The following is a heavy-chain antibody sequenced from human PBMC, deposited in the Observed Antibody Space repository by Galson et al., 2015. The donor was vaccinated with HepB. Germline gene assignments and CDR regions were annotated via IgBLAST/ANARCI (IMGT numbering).Heavy chain of an antibody. CDR1: GYSFTSYW. D-gene: IGHD1-14*01. CDR2: IYPGDSDT. V-gene: IGHV5-51*01. CDR3: ATLGGGAATTPDAFDI. J-gene: IGHJ3*02. Sequence: QSGAEVKKPGESVKISCKGSGYSFTSYWIGWVRQMPGKGLEWMGIIYPGDSDTRYSPSFQGQVTISVDKSISTAYLQWSSLKASDTAMYYCATLGGGAATTPDAFDIWGQGTMVTVSS.